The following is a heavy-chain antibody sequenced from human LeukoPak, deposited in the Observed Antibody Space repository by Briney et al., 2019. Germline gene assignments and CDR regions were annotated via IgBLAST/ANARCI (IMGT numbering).Heavy chain of an antibody. Sequence: ASVKVSCKASGGTFNTSSITWVRQAPGQGLEWMGGIIPIFGAATYAQKFQGRVTITADESTSTAYMELSSLRSEDTAVYYCAICGSYLEDYYYYYMDVWGKGTTVTVSS. CDR2: IIPIFGAA. D-gene: IGHD1-26*01. CDR3: AICGSYLEDYYYYYMDV. J-gene: IGHJ6*03. CDR1: GGTFNTSS. V-gene: IGHV1-69*13.